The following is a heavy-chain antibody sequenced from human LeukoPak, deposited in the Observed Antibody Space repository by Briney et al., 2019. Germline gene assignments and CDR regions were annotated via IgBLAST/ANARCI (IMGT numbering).Heavy chain of an antibody. CDR1: GFTFSNYA. Sequence: PGGSLRLSCAASGFTFSNYAMSWVRQAPGKGLEWVSTLSGIGGSTYYADSVKGRFTISRDNSKNTLYLQMNSLRAGDTAVYYCAKSGDYEGDWYFDLWGRGTLVTVSS. V-gene: IGHV3-23*01. D-gene: IGHD2-21*02. CDR2: LSGIGGST. CDR3: AKSGDYEGDWYFDL. J-gene: IGHJ2*01.